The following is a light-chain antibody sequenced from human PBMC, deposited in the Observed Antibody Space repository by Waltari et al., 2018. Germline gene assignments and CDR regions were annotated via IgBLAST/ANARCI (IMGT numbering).Light chain of an antibody. CDR3: QQYYNYPFT. CDR2: AAS. Sequence: AIRLTQSPSSFSASTGHRVTITCRASQDIASFLAWYQQKPGKAPNLLIYAASTLQSGVPSRFSGSGSGTHFTLTISWLQSEDFATYYCQQYYNYPFTFGPGTKVDIK. J-gene: IGKJ3*01. CDR1: QDIASF. V-gene: IGKV1-8*01.